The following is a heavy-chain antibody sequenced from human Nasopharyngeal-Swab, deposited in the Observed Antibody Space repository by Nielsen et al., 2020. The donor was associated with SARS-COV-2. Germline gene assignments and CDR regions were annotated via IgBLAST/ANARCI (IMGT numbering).Heavy chain of an antibody. CDR3: ARVIVVVPAAHDDYYYYYGMDV. D-gene: IGHD2-2*01. CDR1: GGTFSSYA. CDR2: IIPILGIA. J-gene: IGHJ6*02. Sequence: VKVSCKASGGTFSSYAISWVRQAPGQGLEWMGRIIPILGIANYAQKFQGRVTITADKSTSTAYMELSSLRSEDTAVYYCARVIVVVPAAHDDYYYYYGMDVWGQGTTVTVSS. V-gene: IGHV1-69*04.